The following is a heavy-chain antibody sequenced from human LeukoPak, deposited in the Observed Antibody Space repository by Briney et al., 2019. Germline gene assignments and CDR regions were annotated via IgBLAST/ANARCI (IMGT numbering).Heavy chain of an antibody. Sequence: SETLSLACAVSGGSISSGGYSRSWIPQPPGKGLEWIGYIYHSGSTYYNPSLKSRVTISVDRSKNQFSLKLSSVTAADTAVYYCARARVGIGGFDYWGQGTLVTVSS. CDR3: ARARVGIGGFDY. J-gene: IGHJ4*02. CDR1: GGSISSGGYS. D-gene: IGHD3-16*01. CDR2: IYHSGST. V-gene: IGHV4-30-2*01.